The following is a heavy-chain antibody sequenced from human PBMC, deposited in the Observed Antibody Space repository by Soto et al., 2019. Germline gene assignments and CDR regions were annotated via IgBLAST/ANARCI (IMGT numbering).Heavy chain of an antibody. CDR1: GYTITRDG. V-gene: IGHV1-18*01. Sequence: ASVTFSCTTSGYTITRDGSSWVRQATGQGLEWMGWISAYNGNTNYAQKLQGRVTMTTDTSTSTAYMELRSLRSDDTAVYYCARAMASIDYWGPGTLFTVAS. J-gene: IGHJ4*02. CDR2: ISAYNGNT. D-gene: IGHD6-19*01. CDR3: ARAMASIDY.